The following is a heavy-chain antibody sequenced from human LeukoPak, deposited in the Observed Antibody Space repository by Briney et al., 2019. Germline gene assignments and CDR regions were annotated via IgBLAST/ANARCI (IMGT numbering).Heavy chain of an antibody. CDR3: ARGEYYDSSGYYYAPFDY. Sequence: SETLSLTCTVSGGSISSYYWSWIRQPPGKGLEWIGYIYYSGSTNYNPSLKSRVTISVDTSKNQCSLKLSSVTAADTAVYYCARGEYYDSSGYYYAPFDYWGQGTLVTVSS. CDR1: GGSISSYY. D-gene: IGHD3-22*01. CDR2: IYYSGST. V-gene: IGHV4-59*01. J-gene: IGHJ4*02.